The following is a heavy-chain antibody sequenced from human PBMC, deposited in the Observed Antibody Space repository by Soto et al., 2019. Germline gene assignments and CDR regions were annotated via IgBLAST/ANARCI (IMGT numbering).Heavy chain of an antibody. CDR3: ARFPHWGSGTD. D-gene: IGHD3-10*01. Sequence: QVQLQESGPRLVKPSETLSLTCTVSGGSIRSSSYYWVWIRQPPGKGLEWIGSVFYNGNTYYSPSLKSRITISVDTSQNQFSLRLYSVTAADTALYHCARFPHWGSGTDWGQEIPVTVSS. V-gene: IGHV4-39*01. J-gene: IGHJ4*02. CDR2: VFYNGNT. CDR1: GGSIRSSSYY.